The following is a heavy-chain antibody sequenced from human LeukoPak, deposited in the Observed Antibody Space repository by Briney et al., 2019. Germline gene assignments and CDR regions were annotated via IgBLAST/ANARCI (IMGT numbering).Heavy chain of an antibody. D-gene: IGHD3-22*01. CDR3: ARSRGGYSAEFDY. CDR2: IWYDGSNK. CDR1: GFTFSSYG. V-gene: IGHV3-33*01. J-gene: IGHJ4*02. Sequence: GGSLRLSCAASGFTFSSYGMHWVRQAPGKGLEWVAVIWYDGSNKYYADSVKGRFTISRDNSKNTLYLQMNSLRAEDTAVYYCARSRGGYSAEFDYWGQGTLVTVSS.